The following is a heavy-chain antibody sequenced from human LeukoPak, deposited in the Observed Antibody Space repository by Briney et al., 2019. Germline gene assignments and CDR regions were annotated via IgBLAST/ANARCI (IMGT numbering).Heavy chain of an antibody. D-gene: IGHD3-22*01. CDR1: GGTFSSYA. CDR2: IIPILGIA. CDR3: ARDRDYDSSGYPPPFDY. Sequence: GASVKVSCKASGGTFSSYAISWVRQAPGQGLEWMGRIIPILGIANYAQKFQGRVTITADKSTSTAYKELSSLRSEDTAVYYCARDRDYDSSGYPPPFDYWGQGTLVTVSS. V-gene: IGHV1-69*04. J-gene: IGHJ4*02.